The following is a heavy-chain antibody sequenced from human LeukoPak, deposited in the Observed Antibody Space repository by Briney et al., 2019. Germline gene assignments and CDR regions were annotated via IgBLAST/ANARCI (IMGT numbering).Heavy chain of an antibody. D-gene: IGHD3-10*01. CDR2: IYHTGNT. V-gene: IGHV4-39*01. J-gene: IGHJ4*02. CDR3: ILGGKLDY. CDR1: GGSISSSNYY. Sequence: PSDTLSLTCAVSGGSISSSNYYRGWLRQPPGKGLEWIGGIYHTGNTHYNPSLKSRVTISVDTSKNQLSLRLSSVTAADTALYYCILGGKLDYWGQGILVTVSS.